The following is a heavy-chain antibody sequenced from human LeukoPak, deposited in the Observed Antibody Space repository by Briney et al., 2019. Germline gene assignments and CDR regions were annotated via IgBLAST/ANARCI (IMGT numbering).Heavy chain of an antibody. CDR3: ARLLSPGITTRPLQH. V-gene: IGHV5-51*01. CDR1: GYSFTSYW. J-gene: IGHJ1*01. D-gene: IGHD6-6*01. Sequence: PGESLKISCKASGYSFTSYWIGWVRQMPGKGLESMGIIYPGDSDARYSPSFQGQVTISADKSISTAYLQWSGLKASDTAMYYCARLLSPGITTRPLQHWGQGTLVTVSS. CDR2: IYPGDSDA.